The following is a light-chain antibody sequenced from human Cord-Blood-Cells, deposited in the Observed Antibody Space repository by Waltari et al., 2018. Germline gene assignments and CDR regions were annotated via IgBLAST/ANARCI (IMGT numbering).Light chain of an antibody. V-gene: IGKV1-13*02. CDR3: QQFNSYPS. CDR2: DAS. CDR1: QGISSA. J-gene: IGKJ3*01. Sequence: AIQLTQSPSSLSASVGDRVTIPCRASQGISSALAWYQQKPGKAPKLLIYDASSLESGVPSRFSGSGSGTDFTLTISSLQPEDFATYYCQQFNSYPSFGPGTKVDIK.